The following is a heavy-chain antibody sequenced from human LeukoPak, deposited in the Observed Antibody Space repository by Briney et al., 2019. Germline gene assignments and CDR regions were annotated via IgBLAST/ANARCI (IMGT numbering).Heavy chain of an antibody. CDR1: GGSLSSYY. V-gene: IGHV4-59*08. CDR2: MYYGGST. CDR3: TRRGRETGYYGLEYYYGMDV. J-gene: IGHJ6*02. Sequence: SETLSLTCTVSGGSLSSYYWRWIRQPPGKGLEWIGYMYYGGSTNYNPSLKSRVTMSADTSKNHFSLNLSSVTAADTAVYYCTRRGRETGYYGLEYYYGMDVWGQGTTVTVSS. D-gene: IGHD3-9*01.